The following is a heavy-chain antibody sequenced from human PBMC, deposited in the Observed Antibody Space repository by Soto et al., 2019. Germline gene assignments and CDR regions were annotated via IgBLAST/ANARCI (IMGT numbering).Heavy chain of an antibody. J-gene: IGHJ4*01. Sequence: GGSLRLSCAASGFTFSSYAMSWVRQAPGKGLEWVSAISGSGGSTYYADSVKGRFTISRDNSKNTLYLQMNSLRAEDTAVYYCAKAPGVGYNYIMDYWGQGTLVTVSS. V-gene: IGHV3-23*01. CDR3: AKAPGVGYNYIMDY. CDR2: ISGSGGST. D-gene: IGHD5-12*01. CDR1: GFTFSSYA.